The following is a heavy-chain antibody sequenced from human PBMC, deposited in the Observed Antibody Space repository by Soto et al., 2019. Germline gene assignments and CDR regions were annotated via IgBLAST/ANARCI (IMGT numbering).Heavy chain of an antibody. V-gene: IGHV1-2*02. Sequence: WASVKVSCKASGYTFTGYYMHWVRQAPGQGLEWMGWINPNSGGTNYAQKFQGRVTMTRDTSISTAYMELSRLRSDDTAVYYCARDTPDCSSTSCYDWFDPWGQGTLVTVSS. J-gene: IGHJ5*02. CDR2: INPNSGGT. D-gene: IGHD2-2*01. CDR3: ARDTPDCSSTSCYDWFDP. CDR1: GYTFTGYY.